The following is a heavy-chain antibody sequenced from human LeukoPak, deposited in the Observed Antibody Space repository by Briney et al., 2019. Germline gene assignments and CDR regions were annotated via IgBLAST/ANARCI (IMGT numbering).Heavy chain of an antibody. CDR2: INHSGST. D-gene: IGHD6-13*01. J-gene: IGHJ4*02. Sequence: SETLSLTCAVYGGSFSGYYWSWIRQPPGKGLEWIGEINHSGSTNYNPSLKSRVTISVDTSKNQFSLKLSSVTAADTAVYYCAQQDSSSWYFDHWGQGTLVTVSS. CDR1: GGSFSGYY. CDR3: AQQDSSSWYFDH. V-gene: IGHV4-34*01.